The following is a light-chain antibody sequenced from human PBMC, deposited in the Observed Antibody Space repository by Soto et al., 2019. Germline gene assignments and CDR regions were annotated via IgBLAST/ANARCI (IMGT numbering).Light chain of an antibody. CDR2: DAS. J-gene: IGKJ1*01. V-gene: IGKV1-5*01. CDR3: QQYNSYS. Sequence: DIQMTQPPSTPSAAVGDRVTITCRARQTISIWLAWYQQKPGKAPKLLIYDASILESGVPSRFSGSGSGTEFTLTISSLQPDDFATYYCQQYNSYSFGQGTKVDIK. CDR1: QTISIW.